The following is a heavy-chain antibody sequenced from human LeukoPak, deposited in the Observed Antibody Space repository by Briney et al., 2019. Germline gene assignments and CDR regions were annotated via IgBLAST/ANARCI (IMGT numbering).Heavy chain of an antibody. CDR1: GFTFTNDF. V-gene: IGHV3-7*01. CDR3: AREMVSSSWYVDYYYYYYMDV. Sequence: PGGSLRLSCAASGFTFTNDFMTWVRQAPGKGLEWVANIKLDGSEKYYVDSVKGRFTISRDNAKNSLYLQMNSLRAEDTAVYYCAREMVSSSWYVDYYYYYYMDVWGKGTTVTVSS. J-gene: IGHJ6*03. D-gene: IGHD6-13*01. CDR2: IKLDGSEK.